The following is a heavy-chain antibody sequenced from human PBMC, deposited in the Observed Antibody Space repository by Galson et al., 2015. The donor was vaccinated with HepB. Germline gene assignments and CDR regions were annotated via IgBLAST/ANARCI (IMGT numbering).Heavy chain of an antibody. D-gene: IGHD3-9*01. CDR2: IYPGDSDT. V-gene: IGHV5-51*01. CDR3: ARGERERYFDWLSHYFDY. J-gene: IGHJ4*02. Sequence: QSGAEVKKPGESLKISCKGSGYNFINYWIGWVRQMPGKGLEWMGIIYPGDSDTRYSPSFQGQVTISADKSISTAYLQWSSLKASDTAMYYCARGERERYFDWLSHYFDYWGQGTLVTVSS. CDR1: GYNFINYW.